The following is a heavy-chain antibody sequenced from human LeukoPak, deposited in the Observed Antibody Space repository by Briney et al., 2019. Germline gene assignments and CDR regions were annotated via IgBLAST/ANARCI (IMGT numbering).Heavy chain of an antibody. V-gene: IGHV4-34*01. CDR3: ARVGSSGYYLNYFDY. CDR2: INHSGST. CDR1: GGSFSGYY. J-gene: IGHJ4*02. Sequence: PSETLSLTCAVYGGSFSGYYWSWIRQPPGKGLEWIGEINHSGSTNYNPSLKSRVTISVDTSKNQFSLKLSSVTAADTAVYYCARVGSSGYYLNYFDYWGQGTLVTVSS. D-gene: IGHD3-22*01.